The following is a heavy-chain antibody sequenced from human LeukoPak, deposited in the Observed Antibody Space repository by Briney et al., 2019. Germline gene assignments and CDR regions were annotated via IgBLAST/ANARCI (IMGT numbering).Heavy chain of an antibody. CDR2: IIPIFGTA. CDR3: ARDPERNYRHNYYYYMDV. D-gene: IGHD4-11*01. V-gene: IGHV1-69*06. J-gene: IGHJ6*03. CDR1: GYTFTGYY. Sequence: GASVKVSCKASGYTFTGYYMHWVRQAPGQGLEWMGGIIPIFGTANYAQKFQGRVTITADKSTSTAYMELSSLRSEDTAVYYCARDPERNYRHNYYYYMDVWGKGTTVTVSS.